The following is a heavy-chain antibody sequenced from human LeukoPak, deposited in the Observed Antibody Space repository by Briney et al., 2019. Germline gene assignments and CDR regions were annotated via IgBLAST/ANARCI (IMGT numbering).Heavy chain of an antibody. CDR1: GFTFSSYG. V-gene: IGHV3-30*02. Sequence: GGSLRLSCAASGFTFSSYGMHWVRQAPGKGLEWVSFIRYDGSNKYYADSVKGRFTISRDNSKNTLYLQMNSLRADDTAVYYCAKGQEVVAYFDYWGQGTLVTGSS. CDR3: AKGQEVVAYFDY. J-gene: IGHJ4*02. CDR2: IRYDGSNK. D-gene: IGHD2-21*01.